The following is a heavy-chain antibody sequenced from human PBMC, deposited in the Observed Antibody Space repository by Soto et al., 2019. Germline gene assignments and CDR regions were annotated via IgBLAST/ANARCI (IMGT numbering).Heavy chain of an antibody. CDR1: GGSFSCYY. J-gene: IGHJ4*02. Sequence: SETLSLTCAVYGGSFSCYYWSWIRQPPGKGLEWIGEINHSGSTNYNPSLKSRVTISVDTSKNQFSLKLSSVTAADTAVYYCARDGLGRPFDYWGQGTLVTVSS. CDR2: INHSGST. V-gene: IGHV4-34*09. CDR3: ARDGLGRPFDY. D-gene: IGHD3-10*01.